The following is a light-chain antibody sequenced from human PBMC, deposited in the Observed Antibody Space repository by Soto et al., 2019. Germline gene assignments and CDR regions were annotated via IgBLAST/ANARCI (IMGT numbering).Light chain of an antibody. V-gene: IGKV1-39*01. J-gene: IGKJ2*01. CDR1: RNINTY. CDR3: QQYNNWPPMST. CDR2: GAS. Sequence: DIQMAQSPSSLSASVGDTITITCRASRNINTYLNWYQQKPGKAPKLLIFGASSLQSGVPSRFSGSGSRTDFTLTINSLQPEDFVIYYCQQYNNWPPMSTFGQGTKLEMK.